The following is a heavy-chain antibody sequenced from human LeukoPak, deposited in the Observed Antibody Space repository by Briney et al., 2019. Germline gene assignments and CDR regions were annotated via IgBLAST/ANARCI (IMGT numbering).Heavy chain of an antibody. CDR3: ARGRGSLTY. J-gene: IGHJ4*02. CDR2: FYDTRSP. V-gene: IGHV4-61*05. Sequence: SETLSLTCTVSGGSISTSSYYWGWIRQPPGKGLEWIGYFYDTRSPKYNPSLERRVTISVDMSRNQFSLNLTSVTAADTAVDYCARGRGSLTYWGQGTLATVSS. CDR1: GGSISTSSYY. D-gene: IGHD3-10*01.